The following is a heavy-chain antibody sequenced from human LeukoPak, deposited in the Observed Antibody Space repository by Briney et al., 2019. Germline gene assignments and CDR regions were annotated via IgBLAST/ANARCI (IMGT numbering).Heavy chain of an antibody. Sequence: PGGSLRLSCAASGFTFSDYSMNWVRQAPGKGLEWVSVIYSGGTTYYADSVKGRFTISRDNSRNTLYLQMNSLRAEDTAVYYCAISGRWTYYDTENYWGQGTLVTVSS. J-gene: IGHJ4*02. CDR3: AISGRWTYYDTENY. CDR2: IYSGGTT. CDR1: GFTFSDYS. D-gene: IGHD3-22*01. V-gene: IGHV3-66*01.